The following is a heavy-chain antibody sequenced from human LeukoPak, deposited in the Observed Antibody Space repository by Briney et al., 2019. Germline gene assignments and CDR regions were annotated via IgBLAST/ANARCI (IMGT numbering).Heavy chain of an antibody. Sequence: GGSLRLSCAASGFTFSSYAMTWVRQAPGKGPEWVSTMSGNGDSAFYADSVKGRFTISRDNSKNTLYLQMNSLRAEDSAVYYCAKYRTGWYKDYWGQGTLVIVSS. CDR2: MSGNGDSA. D-gene: IGHD6-19*01. J-gene: IGHJ4*02. V-gene: IGHV3-23*01. CDR1: GFTFSSYA. CDR3: AKYRTGWYKDY.